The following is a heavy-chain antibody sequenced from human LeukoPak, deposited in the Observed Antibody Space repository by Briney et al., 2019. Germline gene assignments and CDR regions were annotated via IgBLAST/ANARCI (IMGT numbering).Heavy chain of an antibody. CDR3: ARVRDSTIFGVVISPNDAFDI. Sequence: ASVKVSCKASGYTFTSYYMHWVRQAPGQGLEWMGLINPTGCSTGYAQKFQGRVTMTRDTSISTAYMELSRPRSDDTAVYYCARVRDSTIFGVVISPNDAFDIWGQGTMVTVSS. CDR2: INPTGCST. V-gene: IGHV1-2*06. J-gene: IGHJ3*02. D-gene: IGHD3-3*01. CDR1: GYTFTSYY.